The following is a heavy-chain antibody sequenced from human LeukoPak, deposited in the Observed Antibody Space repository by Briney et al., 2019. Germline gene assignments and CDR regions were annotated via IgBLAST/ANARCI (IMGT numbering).Heavy chain of an antibody. CDR1: GFTVSSNY. Sequence: GGSLRLSCAASGFTVSSNYMSWVRQAPGKGLEWVSVIYSGGSTYYADSVEGRFTISRDNSKNTLYLQMNSLRAEDTAVYYCARDRIYSGSRFDAFDIWGQGIMVTVSS. CDR2: IYSGGST. J-gene: IGHJ3*02. D-gene: IGHD1-26*01. V-gene: IGHV3-53*01. CDR3: ARDRIYSGSRFDAFDI.